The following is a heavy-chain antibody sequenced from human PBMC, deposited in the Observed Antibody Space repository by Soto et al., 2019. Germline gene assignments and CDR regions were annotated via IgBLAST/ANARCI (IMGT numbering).Heavy chain of an antibody. Sequence: EVQLVESGGGLVQPGGSLRLSCAASGFTVSSKYMSWVRQAPGTGLEGVSLIQSGGPTYYADSVKGRVTISRDTAENTVHLQTDSLRAEDTAVYYCARDDVLCDGGRCYGVPLDVWGKGNTVTVSS. J-gene: IGHJ6*04. D-gene: IGHD2-15*01. CDR3: ARDDVLCDGGRCYGVPLDV. V-gene: IGHV3-66*01. CDR1: GFTVSSKY. CDR2: IQSGGPT.